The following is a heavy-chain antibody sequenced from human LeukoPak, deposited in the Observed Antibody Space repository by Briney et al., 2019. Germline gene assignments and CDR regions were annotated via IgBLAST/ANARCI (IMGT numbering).Heavy chain of an antibody. CDR3: ARAGEYYFDY. D-gene: IGHD6-6*01. V-gene: IGHV3-53*01. CDR1: GFTVSSNY. J-gene: IGHJ4*02. Sequence: PGGSLRLSCAASGFTVSSNYMSSVRQAPGKGLEWVSVIYSGGSTYYADSVKGRFIISRDNSKNTLYLQMNSLRAEDTAVYYCARAGEYYFDYWGQGTLVTVSS. CDR2: IYSGGST.